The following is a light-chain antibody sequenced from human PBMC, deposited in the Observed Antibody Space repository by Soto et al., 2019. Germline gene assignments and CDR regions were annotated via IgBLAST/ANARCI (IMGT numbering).Light chain of an antibody. CDR1: SSDVGSYNV. CDR2: EGS. V-gene: IGLV2-23*01. J-gene: IGLJ2*01. CDR3: CSYAGTSTLVV. Sequence: QSALTQPASLSGSPGQSITISCTGTSSDVGSYNVVSWYQHHPGKAPKLMIYEGSKRPSGVSNRFSGSKSGNTASLTISGLQAEDEADYYCCSYAGTSTLVVFGGGTKLTVL.